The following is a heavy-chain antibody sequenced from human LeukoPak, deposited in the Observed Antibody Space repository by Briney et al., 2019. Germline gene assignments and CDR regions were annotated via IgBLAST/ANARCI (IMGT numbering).Heavy chain of an antibody. V-gene: IGHV4-39*01. CDR2: IYYSGST. D-gene: IGHD3-22*01. CDR3: ARHNYYDSSVDY. CDR1: GGSISSSSYH. J-gene: IGHJ4*02. Sequence: SETLSLTCTVSGGSISSSSYHWGWIRQPPGKGLEWIGSIYYSGSTYYNPSLKSRVIISVDTSKNQFSLKVSSVTAADTAVYYCARHNYYDSSVDYWGQGTLVTVSS.